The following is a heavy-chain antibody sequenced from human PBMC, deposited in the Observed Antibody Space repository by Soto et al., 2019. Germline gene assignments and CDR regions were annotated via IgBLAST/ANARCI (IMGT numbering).Heavy chain of an antibody. V-gene: IGHV3-7*01. D-gene: IGHD3-22*01. J-gene: IGHJ6*02. CDR2: INQDGSEK. CDR3: ARDRGRPYLRDTLYYDISDLEYGMDV. CDR1: GFTFSSYW. Sequence: GGSLRLSCAASGFTFSSYWMTWVRQAPGKGLEWVANINQDGSEKYYMDSMKGRFTISRDNAKNSLLLQLNSLRAEDTAVYYCARDRGRPYLRDTLYYDISDLEYGMDVWGQGTTVTVSS.